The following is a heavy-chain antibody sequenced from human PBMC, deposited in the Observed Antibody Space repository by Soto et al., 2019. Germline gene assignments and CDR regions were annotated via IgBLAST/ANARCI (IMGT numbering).Heavy chain of an antibody. D-gene: IGHD5-12*01. V-gene: IGHV1-46*01. J-gene: IGHJ5*02. CDR2: INPSGGST. CDR1: GYTFTSYY. CDR3: ARDFPSRYSGYDLKGPYNWFDP. Sequence: PSVKVSCKASGYTFTSYYMHWVRQAPGQGLEWMGIINPSGGSTSYAQKFQGRVTMTRDTSTSTVYMELSSLRSEDTAVYYCARDFPSRYSGYDLKGPYNWFDPWGQGTLVTVSS.